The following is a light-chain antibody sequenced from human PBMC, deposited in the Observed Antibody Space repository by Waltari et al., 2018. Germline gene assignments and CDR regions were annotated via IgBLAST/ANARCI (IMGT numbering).Light chain of an antibody. CDR1: ALPTRF. CDR3: YSTDSSGDYGV. Sequence: SYELTQPPSVSVSPGQKARLTCSGDALPTRFGYWYQQKSGQAPVLVIYEGSKRPSGIPERFSGSSLGTMATLTISGAQVEDEADYYCYSTDSSGDYGVFGGGTKLTVL. J-gene: IGLJ2*01. CDR2: EGS. V-gene: IGLV3-10*01.